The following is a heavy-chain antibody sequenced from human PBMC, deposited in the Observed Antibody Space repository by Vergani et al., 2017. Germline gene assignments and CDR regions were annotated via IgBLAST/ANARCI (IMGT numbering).Heavy chain of an antibody. V-gene: IGHV1-69*01. CDR3: ARVQLERLAGYYYYYGMDV. D-gene: IGHD1-1*01. CDR1: GRTFSSYA. CDR2: IIPIFGTA. J-gene: IGHJ6*02. Sequence: QVQLVQSGAEVKKPGSSVKVSCKASGRTFSSYAISWVRQAPGQGLEWMGGIIPIFGTANYAQKFQGRVTITADESTSTAYMELSSLRSEDTAVYYCARVQLERLAGYYYYYGMDVWGQGTTVTVSS.